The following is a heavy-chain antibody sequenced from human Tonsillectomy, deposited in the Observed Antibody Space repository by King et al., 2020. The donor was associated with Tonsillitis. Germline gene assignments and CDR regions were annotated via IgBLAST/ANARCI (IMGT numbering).Heavy chain of an antibody. CDR1: GFTFSNYG. CDR2: MWYDGSNQ. V-gene: IGHV3-33*08. CDR3: ARDLGSGTYQSYFDF. D-gene: IGHD3-10*01. J-gene: IGHJ4*02. Sequence: LVESGGGVVQPGRSLRLSCAASGFTFSNYGMNWVRQAPGKGLEWVAGMWYDGSNQYYADSVKGRFTISRDNSKNTLYLQMNSLRAEDTAVYYCARDLGSGTYQSYFDFWGQGTLVTVSS.